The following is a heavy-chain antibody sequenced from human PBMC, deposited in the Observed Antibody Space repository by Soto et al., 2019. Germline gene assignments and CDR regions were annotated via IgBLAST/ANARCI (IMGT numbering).Heavy chain of an antibody. D-gene: IGHD6-6*01. CDR2: IIPIFGTA. J-gene: IGHJ4*02. Sequence: QVQLVQSGAEVKKPGSSVKVSCKASGGTFSSYAIGWVRQAPGQGLEWMGGIIPIFGTANYAQKFQGRVTITADESTSTAYMELSSLRSEDTAVYYCARRSSSSSGGMVDYWGQGTLVTVSS. CDR3: ARRSSSSSGGMVDY. CDR1: GGTFSSYA. V-gene: IGHV1-69*01.